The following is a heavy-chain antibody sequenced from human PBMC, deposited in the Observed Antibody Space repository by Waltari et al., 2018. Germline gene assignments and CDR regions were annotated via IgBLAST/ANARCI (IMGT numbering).Heavy chain of an antibody. CDR1: GRTFSTYA. J-gene: IGHJ6*02. D-gene: IGHD1-26*01. CDR2: IIPIFGTA. Sequence: QVQLVQSGAEVKKPGSSVKVSCKASGRTFSTYAISSVRQAPGQGLEWMGGIIPIFGTANYAQKFQGRVTISADESTSTAYMELSSLRSENTAVYYCARAATDYYCYSGMDVWGQGTTVTVSS. CDR3: ARAATDYYCYSGMDV. V-gene: IGHV1-69*19.